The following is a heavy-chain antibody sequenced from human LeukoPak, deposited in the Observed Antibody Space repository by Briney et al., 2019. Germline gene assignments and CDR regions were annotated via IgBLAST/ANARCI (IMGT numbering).Heavy chain of an antibody. CDR2: IRYDGSNK. V-gene: IGHV3-30*02. CDR3: ANNQPGVEYQLPYYFDY. J-gene: IGHJ4*02. Sequence: QPGGSLRLSCAASGFTFSSYGMHWVRQAPGKGLEWVAFIRYDGSNKYYADSVKGRFTISRDNSKNTLYLQMNSLRAEDTAVYYCANNQPGVEYQLPYYFDYWGQGTLVTVSS. CDR1: GFTFSSYG. D-gene: IGHD2-2*01.